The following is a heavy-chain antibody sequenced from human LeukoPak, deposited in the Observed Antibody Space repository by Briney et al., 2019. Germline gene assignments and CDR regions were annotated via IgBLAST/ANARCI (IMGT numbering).Heavy chain of an antibody. V-gene: IGHV4-39*01. Sequence: KASETLSLTCTVSGGSTSSSSYYWGWIRQPPGKGLEWIGSIYYSGSTYYNPSLKSRVTISVDTSKNQFSLKLSSVTAADTAVYYCARPDGSGSYYGSSFDYWGQGTLVTVSS. J-gene: IGHJ4*02. D-gene: IGHD3-10*01. CDR3: ARPDGSGSYYGSSFDY. CDR2: IYYSGST. CDR1: GGSTSSSSYY.